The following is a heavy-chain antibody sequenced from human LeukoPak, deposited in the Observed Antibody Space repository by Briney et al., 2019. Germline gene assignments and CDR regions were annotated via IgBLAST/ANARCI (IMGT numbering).Heavy chain of an antibody. V-gene: IGHV3-53*01. J-gene: IGHJ4*02. CDR3: ARLGWEPYYFDY. CDR2: MYTGGNT. D-gene: IGHD1-26*01. CDR1: GFTFSSYG. Sequence: PGRSLRLSCVASGFTFSSYGMHWVRQAPGKGLEWVSVMYTGGNTNYADSVRGRFTISRDNTKNTVYLQMNSLRVEDTAVYFCARLGWEPYYFDYWGQGTLVTVSS.